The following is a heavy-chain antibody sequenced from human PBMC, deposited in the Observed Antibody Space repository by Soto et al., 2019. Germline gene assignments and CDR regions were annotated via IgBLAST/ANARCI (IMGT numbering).Heavy chain of an antibody. CDR3: SSYFFCFGESASYYYVMDV. J-gene: IGHJ6*02. CDR2: IYYSGST. Sequence: PSETLSLTCTVSGGSISSGDYYWSWIRQPPGKGLEWIGYIYYSGSTYYNPSLKSRVTISVDTSKNQFSLKLSSGTAADTAVYYCSSYFFCFGESASYYYVMDVWAKGPRSPSP. V-gene: IGHV4-30-4*01. D-gene: IGHD3-10*01. CDR1: GGSISSGDYY.